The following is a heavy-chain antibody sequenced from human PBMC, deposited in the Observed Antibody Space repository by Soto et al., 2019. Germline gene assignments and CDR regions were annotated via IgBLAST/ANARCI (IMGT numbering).Heavy chain of an antibody. D-gene: IGHD6-13*01. CDR1: GGSLSGGGYY. J-gene: IGHJ4*02. CDR3: ARGRRGYSSSWLDY. Sequence: QVQLQQGGAGLLKSSETLSLTCAVYGGSLSGGGYYWSWIRQPPGKGLEWIGEINHSGITRYNPSLKSRVTISADTSKNQFSLKLSAVTAAETSVYFCARGRRGYSSSWLDYWGQGTLVSVSA. CDR2: INHSGIT. V-gene: IGHV4-34*01.